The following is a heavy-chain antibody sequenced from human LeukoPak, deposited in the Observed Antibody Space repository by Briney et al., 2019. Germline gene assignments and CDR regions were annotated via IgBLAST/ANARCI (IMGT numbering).Heavy chain of an antibody. CDR2: ISGSGGST. J-gene: IGHJ4*02. CDR3: AKTRRGVRGVMEEVGY. Sequence: GGSLRLSCAASGFTSSSYAMSWVRQAPGKGLEWVSAISGSGGSTYYADSVKGRFTISRDNSKNTLYLQMNSLRAEDTAVYYCAKTRRGVRGVMEEVGYWGQGTLVTVSS. CDR1: GFTSSSYA. D-gene: IGHD3-10*01. V-gene: IGHV3-23*01.